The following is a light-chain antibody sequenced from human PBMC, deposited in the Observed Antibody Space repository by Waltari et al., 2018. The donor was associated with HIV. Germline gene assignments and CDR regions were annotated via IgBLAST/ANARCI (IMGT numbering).Light chain of an antibody. Sequence: QTVVTQEPSFSVSPGGTVTLTCGLSSGSVSTSYYPSWYQQTPGQAPGTLIHSTNTRSSGVPDRFSGSIVGNKAALTITGAQADDESDYYCVLYMGSGLWVFGGGTKLTVL. CDR2: STN. V-gene: IGLV8-61*01. J-gene: IGLJ3*02. CDR1: SGSVSTSYY. CDR3: VLYMGSGLWV.